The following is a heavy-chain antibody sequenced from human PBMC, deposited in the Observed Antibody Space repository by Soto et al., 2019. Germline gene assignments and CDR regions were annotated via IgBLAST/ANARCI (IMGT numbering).Heavy chain of an antibody. CDR3: ARDVGPITIFGEALSGYFDF. V-gene: IGHV3-7*03. Sequence: EVQLVESGGGLVQPGGSLRLSCAASGFTFSDFWMSWVRQAPGKGLEWVANIKQDGSERYYLDSVKGRFTISRDNAKDSLSLQMNSLRGEDTAFYYCARDVGPITIFGEALSGYFDFWGQGTLVTVSS. CDR2: IKQDGSER. CDR1: GFTFSDFW. J-gene: IGHJ4*02. D-gene: IGHD3-3*01.